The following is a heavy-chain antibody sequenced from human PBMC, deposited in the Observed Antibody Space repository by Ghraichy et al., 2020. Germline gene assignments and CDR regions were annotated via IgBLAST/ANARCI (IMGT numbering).Heavy chain of an antibody. J-gene: IGHJ5*02. CDR2: IRSKANSYAT. V-gene: IGHV3-73*01. CDR1: GFTFSGSA. CDR3: TRHRKSSDSYGGFDP. D-gene: IGHD2-21*02. Sequence: GESLNISCAASGFTFSGSAMHWVRQASGKGLEWVGRIRSKANSYATAYAASVKGRFTISRDDSKNTAYLQMNSLKTEDTAVYYCTRHRKSSDSYGGFDPWGQGTLVTVSS.